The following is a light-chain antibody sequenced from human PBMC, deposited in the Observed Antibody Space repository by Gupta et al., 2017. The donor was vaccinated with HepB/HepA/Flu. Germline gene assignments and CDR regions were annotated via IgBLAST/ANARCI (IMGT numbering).Light chain of an antibody. V-gene: IGKV3-15*01. CDR3: QQYNNWPLT. CDR2: GSF. CDR1: QRISTN. J-gene: IGKJ4*01. Sequence: EIVMTQSLVTLSVSPGERATLSCRASQRISTNLAWYQQKPGQAPSVLIYGSFTRATGIPARFSGSGSGTGFTLTISSLQSEDFAVYFCQQYNNWPLTFRGGTKVEIK.